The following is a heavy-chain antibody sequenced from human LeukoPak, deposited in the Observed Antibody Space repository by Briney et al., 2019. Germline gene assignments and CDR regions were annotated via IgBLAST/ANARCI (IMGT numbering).Heavy chain of an antibody. J-gene: IGHJ3*02. V-gene: IGHV4-59*08. CDR3: ARQTPGYGGTGSDAFDI. CDR1: GGSISSYY. D-gene: IGHD4-23*01. CDR2: IYYSGST. Sequence: SETLSLTCTVSGGSISSYYWSWIRQPPGKGLEWIGYIYYSGSTNYNPSLKSRVTISVDTSKNQFSLKLSSVTAADTAVYYCARQTPGYGGTGSDAFDIWGQGTMVTVSS.